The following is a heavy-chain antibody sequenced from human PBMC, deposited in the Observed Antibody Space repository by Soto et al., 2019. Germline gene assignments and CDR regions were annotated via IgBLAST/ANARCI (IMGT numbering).Heavy chain of an antibody. CDR3: ARNRYGGLFDY. D-gene: IGHD4-17*01. CDR1: GGSISSYY. J-gene: IGHJ4*02. Sequence: SETLSLTCTVSGGSISSYYWSWIRQPPGKGLEWIGYIYYSGSTNYNPSLKSRVTISVDTSKNQFSLKLSSVTAADTAVYYCARNRYGGLFDYWGQGTLVTVSS. CDR2: IYYSGST. V-gene: IGHV4-59*08.